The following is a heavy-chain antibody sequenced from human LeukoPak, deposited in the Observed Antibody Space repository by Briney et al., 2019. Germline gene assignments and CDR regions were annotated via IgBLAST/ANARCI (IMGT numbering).Heavy chain of an antibody. D-gene: IGHD4-17*01. CDR2: IKQDGSEK. J-gene: IGHJ4*02. CDR3: ARQHDPGDHSDY. Sequence: GGSLRLSCAASGFTFSTYWMSWVRQAPGKGLEWVANIKQDGSEKYYVDSVKGRFTLSRDNAKNTLYLQMNSLRAEDTAVYYCARQHDPGDHSDYWGQRTLVTASS. V-gene: IGHV3-7*01. CDR1: GFTFSTYW.